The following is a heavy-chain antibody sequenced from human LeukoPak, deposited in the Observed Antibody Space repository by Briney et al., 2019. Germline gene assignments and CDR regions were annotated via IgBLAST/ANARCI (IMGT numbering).Heavy chain of an antibody. CDR2: IYSGGNT. CDR1: GFTFSSNA. CDR3: ARAVSSGYDPFDY. D-gene: IGHD3-22*01. J-gene: IGHJ4*02. V-gene: IGHV3-53*01. Sequence: GGSLRLSCAASGFTFSSNAMSWVRQAPGKGLEWVSVIYSGGNTYYADSVKGRFTISRDNSKNTLYLQMNSLRAEDTAVYYCARAVSSGYDPFDYWGQGTLVTVSS.